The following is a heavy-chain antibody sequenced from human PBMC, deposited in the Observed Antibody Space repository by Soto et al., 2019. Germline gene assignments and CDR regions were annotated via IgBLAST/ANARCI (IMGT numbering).Heavy chain of an antibody. J-gene: IGHJ3*02. V-gene: IGHV4-30-4*01. CDR3: ARAFGSVHSSDYSLKDVFDI. CDR1: GASLSTGDSY. Sequence: QVQLQESGPGLVKPSQTLALTCTVSGASLSTGDSYWSWIRQPPGTGLEWLGYTHYSGRTYYRPSLKSRATLSLDTSKNQFSVKVNSLTAADTAVYYCARAFGSVHSSDYSLKDVFDIWGRGTLVTISS. D-gene: IGHD6-25*01. CDR2: THYSGRT.